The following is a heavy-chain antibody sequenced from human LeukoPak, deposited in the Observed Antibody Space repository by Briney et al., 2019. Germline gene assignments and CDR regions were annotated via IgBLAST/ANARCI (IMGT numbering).Heavy chain of an antibody. D-gene: IGHD1-26*01. V-gene: IGHV3-74*01. CDR1: GFTLSSYW. CDR2: IDGDGSTT. CDR3: AQGGSPGAFDY. J-gene: IGHJ4*02. Sequence: GGSLRLSCAASGFTLSSYWMHWVRQVPGKGLVWVSCIDGDGSTTKYADSVTGRFTISRDNAKNTLHLLVNSLRAEDTAVYYCAQGGSPGAFDYWGEGTLVTVSS.